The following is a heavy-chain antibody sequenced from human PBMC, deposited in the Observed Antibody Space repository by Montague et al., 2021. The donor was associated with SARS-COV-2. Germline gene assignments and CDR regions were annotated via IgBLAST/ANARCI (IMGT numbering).Heavy chain of an antibody. D-gene: IGHD3-16*01. J-gene: IGHJ4*02. CDR2: INSSGSN. CDR1: GGSISSGCYN. V-gene: IGHV4-39*01. Sequence: SETLSLTCTVAGGSISSGCYNWGWIRQPTGKGLEWNGNINSSGSNYHKRRVTISVDTSKNQFSLKLTSATAADTAVYYCARRLGGGGWLDYWGQGTLVTVSS. CDR3: ARRLGGGGWLDY.